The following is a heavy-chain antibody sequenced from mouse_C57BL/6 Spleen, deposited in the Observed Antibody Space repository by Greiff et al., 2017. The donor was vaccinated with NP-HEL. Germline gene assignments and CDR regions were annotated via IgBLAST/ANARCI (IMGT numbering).Heavy chain of an antibody. CDR3: TPITTVVARFDY. Sequence: VQLQQSGAELVRPGASVTLSCKASGYTFTDYEMHWVKQTPVHGLEWIGAIDPETGGTAYNQKFKGKAILTADKSSSTAYMELRSLTSEDSAVYYCTPITTVVARFDYWGQGTTLTVSS. D-gene: IGHD1-1*01. CDR1: GYTFTDYE. J-gene: IGHJ2*01. V-gene: IGHV1-15*01. CDR2: IDPETGGT.